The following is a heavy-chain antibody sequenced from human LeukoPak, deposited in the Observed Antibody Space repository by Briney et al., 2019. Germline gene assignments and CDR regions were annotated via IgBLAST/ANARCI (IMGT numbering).Heavy chain of an antibody. CDR3: ARPFGASIAAAYPDY. J-gene: IGHJ4*02. Sequence: PGGSLRLSCAAPGFTFSSYSMNWVRQAPGKGLEWVSYISSSSSTIYYADSVKGRFTISRDNVKNSLYLQMNSLGAEDTAVYYCARPFGASIAAAYPDYWGQGTLVTVSS. V-gene: IGHV3-48*04. CDR2: ISSSSSTI. D-gene: IGHD6-13*01. CDR1: GFTFSSYS.